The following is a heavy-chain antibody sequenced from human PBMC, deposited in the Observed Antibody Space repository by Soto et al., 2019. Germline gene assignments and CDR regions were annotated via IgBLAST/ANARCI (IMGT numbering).Heavy chain of an antibody. J-gene: IGHJ4*02. CDR2: IYHSGST. CDR3: ARAKSSYYYGSGSPYYFDY. D-gene: IGHD3-10*01. CDR1: GGSISSGGYS. V-gene: IGHV4-30-2*01. Sequence: PSETLSLTCAVSGGSISSGGYSWSWIRQPPGKGLEWIGYIYHSGSTYYNPSLKSRVTISVDRSKNQFSLKLSSVTAADTAVYYCARAKSSYYYGSGSPYYFDYWGQGTLVTVSS.